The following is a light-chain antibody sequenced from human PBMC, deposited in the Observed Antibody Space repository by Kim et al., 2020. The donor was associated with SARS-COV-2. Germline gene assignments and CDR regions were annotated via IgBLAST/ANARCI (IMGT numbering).Light chain of an antibody. CDR2: SNN. J-gene: IGLJ1*01. CDR3: AAWDDSLNGYV. CDR1: SSNIGSNT. Sequence: GQRVTISCSESSSNIGSNTVTWYQQLPGTAPKLLIYSNNQRPSGVPDRFSGSKSGTSASLAISGLQSEDEADYYCAAWDDSLNGYVFGTGTKVTVL. V-gene: IGLV1-44*01.